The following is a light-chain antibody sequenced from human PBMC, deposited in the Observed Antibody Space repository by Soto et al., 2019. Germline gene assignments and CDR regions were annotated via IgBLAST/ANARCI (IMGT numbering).Light chain of an antibody. J-gene: IGKJ1*01. CDR3: QQTYSALWT. CDR1: PTITTY. CDR2: AAS. V-gene: IGKV1-39*01. Sequence: DIQMTQSPSSLSASVGDRVTISCRSSPTITTYLNWYQQKPGKAPKLLNYAASTLHSGVPSRFSGSGSGTDFSLTISSLQPEDFEAYYCQQTYSALWTFGQGNKLEIK.